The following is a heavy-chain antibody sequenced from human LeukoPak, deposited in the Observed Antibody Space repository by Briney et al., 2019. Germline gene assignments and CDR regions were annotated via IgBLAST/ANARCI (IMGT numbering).Heavy chain of an antibody. CDR2: VSGSGTTT. Sequence: GGSLRLSCAASGFTFGNYAMSWVRQAPGKGLEWVSGVSGSGTTTYYADSVKGRFSISRDNSKNTLFLQMNSLRADDTAVYYCARARRDGYHDYWGQGTLVTVSS. J-gene: IGHJ4*02. V-gene: IGHV3-23*01. CDR1: GFTFGNYA. D-gene: IGHD5-24*01. CDR3: ARARRDGYHDY.